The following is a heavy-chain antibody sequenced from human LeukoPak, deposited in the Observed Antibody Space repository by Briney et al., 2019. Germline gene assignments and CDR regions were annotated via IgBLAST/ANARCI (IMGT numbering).Heavy chain of an antibody. CDR3: ARAHCSSTSCYEDYYYYMDV. V-gene: IGHV3-21*01. J-gene: IGHJ6*03. Sequence: PGGSLRLSCAASGFNFSSYSMNWVRQAPGKGLEWVSSISSGSSYIYYADSVKGRFTISRDNAKNSLYLQMNSLRAEDTAVYYCARAHCSSTSCYEDYYYYMDVWGKGTTVTVSS. CDR1: GFNFSSYS. D-gene: IGHD2-2*01. CDR2: ISSGSSYI.